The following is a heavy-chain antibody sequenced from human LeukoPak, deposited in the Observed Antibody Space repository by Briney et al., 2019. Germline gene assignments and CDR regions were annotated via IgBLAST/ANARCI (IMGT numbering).Heavy chain of an antibody. CDR3: ARGVEWPARWDV. J-gene: IGHJ6*04. D-gene: IGHD1-26*01. Sequence: PSETLSLTCTVSGYSISSGYYWGWIRQPPGKGLEWIGEINHSGSTNYNPSLKSRVTISVDTSKNQFSLKLSSVTAADTAVYYCARGVEWPARWDVWGKGTTVTVSS. CDR1: GYSISSGYY. V-gene: IGHV4-38-2*02. CDR2: INHSGST.